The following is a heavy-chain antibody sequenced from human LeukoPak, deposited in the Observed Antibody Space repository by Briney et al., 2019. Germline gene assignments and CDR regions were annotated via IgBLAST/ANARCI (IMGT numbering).Heavy chain of an antibody. CDR3: ARGIYDSSGYLRY. CDR2: ISSSSSYI. Sequence: GGSLRLSCAASGFTFSRYSMNWVRQAPGKGLEWVSSISSSSSYIHYADSVKGRFTISRDNAKNSLYLQMNSLRAEDTAVYYCARGIYDSSGYLRYWGQGTLVTVSS. V-gene: IGHV3-21*01. J-gene: IGHJ4*02. D-gene: IGHD3-22*01. CDR1: GFTFSRYS.